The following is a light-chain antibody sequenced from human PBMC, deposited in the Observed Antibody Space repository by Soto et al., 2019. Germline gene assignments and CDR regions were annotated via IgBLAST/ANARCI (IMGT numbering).Light chain of an antibody. CDR3: CSYAGSTTRVV. V-gene: IGLV2-14*01. CDR1: SSDVGTYKY. Sequence: QSALTQPASVSGSPGQSITISCTGTSSDVGTYKYVSWYQQHPGKAPKLMIYEVSYRPSGVSNRFSGSKSGNTASLTISGPQAEDEADYYCCSYAGSTTRVVFGGGTKLTVL. J-gene: IGLJ2*01. CDR2: EVS.